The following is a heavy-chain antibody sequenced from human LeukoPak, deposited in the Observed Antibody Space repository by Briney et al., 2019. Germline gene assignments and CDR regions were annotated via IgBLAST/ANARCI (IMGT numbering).Heavy chain of an antibody. Sequence: ASVKVSCKASGYTFTSYGISWVRQAPGQGLEWMGWISAYNGNTNYAQKLQGRVTMTTDTSTSTAYMELRSLRSDDTAVYHCARDRPLLGDGEIRFGYWGQGTLLTVSS. CDR1: GYTFTSYG. CDR3: ARDRPLLGDGEIRFGY. CDR2: ISAYNGNT. V-gene: IGHV1-18*01. D-gene: IGHD3-10*01. J-gene: IGHJ4*02.